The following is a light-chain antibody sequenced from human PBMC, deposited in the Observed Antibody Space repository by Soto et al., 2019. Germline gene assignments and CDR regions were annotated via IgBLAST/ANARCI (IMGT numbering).Light chain of an antibody. CDR1: QSVNSK. CDR3: LHYRNRPPIS. Sequence: EIVVTQSPATLSVSPGERVTLSCRASQSVNSKLAWYQQQPGQAPRLLIHGASTRATDIPARFSGSVSGTEFPLTHSRLQSEDFAIYYCLHYRNRPPISFGQGTRLEI. J-gene: IGKJ5*01. V-gene: IGKV3-15*01. CDR2: GAS.